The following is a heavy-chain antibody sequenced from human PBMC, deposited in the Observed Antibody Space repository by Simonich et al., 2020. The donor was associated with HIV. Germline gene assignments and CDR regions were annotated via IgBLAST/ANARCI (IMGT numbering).Heavy chain of an antibody. CDR2: INHSGST. CDR1: GGSFSGYY. V-gene: IGHV4-34*01. J-gene: IGHJ4*02. D-gene: IGHD2-2*01. Sequence: QVQLQQWGAGLLKPSETLSLTCAVYGGSFSGYYWSWIRPPPGTGLGWIGEINHSGSTNYNPSLKSRVTISVDTSKNQFSLKLSSVTAAGTAVYYCARGFYQRLYYFDYWGQGTLVTVSS. CDR3: ARGFYQRLYYFDY.